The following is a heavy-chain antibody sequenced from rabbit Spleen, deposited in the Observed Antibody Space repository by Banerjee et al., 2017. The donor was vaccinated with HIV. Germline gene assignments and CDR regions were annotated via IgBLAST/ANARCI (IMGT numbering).Heavy chain of an antibody. CDR1: GFSFNSGYD. Sequence: QEQLVESGGGLVQPGGSLKLTCKASGFSFNSGYDMCWVRQAPGKGLEWIACVYSGSSGSTYSATWAKGRFTISKTSSTTVTLQMTSLTAADTATYFCATNAAVISYLTLWGPGTLVTVS. D-gene: IGHD8-1*01. CDR3: ATNAAVISYLTL. J-gene: IGHJ4*01. V-gene: IGHV1S45*01. CDR2: VYSGSSGST.